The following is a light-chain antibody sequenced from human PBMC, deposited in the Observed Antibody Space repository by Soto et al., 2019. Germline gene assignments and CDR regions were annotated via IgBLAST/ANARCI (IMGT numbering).Light chain of an antibody. J-gene: IGLJ1*01. V-gene: IGLV2-14*03. CDR3: SSYTSSSTLEV. Sequence: QSALTQPASVSGSPGQSSTIPCTGTSSDIGGHNYVSWYQQHPGKAPKLMIYDVSNRPSGVSNRFSGSKSGNTASLTISGLQAEDEADYYCSSYTSSSTLEVFGTGTKVTVL. CDR1: SSDIGGHNY. CDR2: DVS.